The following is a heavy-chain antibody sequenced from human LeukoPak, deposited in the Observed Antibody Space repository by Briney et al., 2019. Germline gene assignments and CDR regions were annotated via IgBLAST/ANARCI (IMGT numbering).Heavy chain of an antibody. CDR3: ARSPLDIVVVVAATPVGMDV. D-gene: IGHD2-15*01. Sequence: ASVKVSCKASGYTLTGYYMHWVRQAPGQGLEWMGWINPNSGGTNYAQKFQGRVTMTRDTSISTAYMELSRLRSDDTAVYYCARSPLDIVVVVAATPVGMDVWGQGTTVTVSS. J-gene: IGHJ6*02. CDR2: INPNSGGT. V-gene: IGHV1-2*02. CDR1: GYTLTGYY.